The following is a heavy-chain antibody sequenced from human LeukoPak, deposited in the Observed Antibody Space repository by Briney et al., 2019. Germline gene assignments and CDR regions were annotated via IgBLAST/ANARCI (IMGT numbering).Heavy chain of an antibody. D-gene: IGHD1-14*01. CDR1: GASIASHSW. V-gene: IGHV4/OR15-8*01. CDR3: AYNRNFALDN. CDR2: VYHSGGA. Sequence: SETLSLTCAVPGASIASHSWWSWVRQPPGKGLEWIGEVYHSGGANYKPSLKSRVTISVDTSRSHFSLKLTSVTAADTAVYFCAYNRNFALDNWGQGTLVTVSS. J-gene: IGHJ4*01.